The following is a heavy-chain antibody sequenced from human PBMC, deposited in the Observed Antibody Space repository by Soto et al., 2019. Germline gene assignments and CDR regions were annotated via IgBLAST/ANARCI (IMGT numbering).Heavy chain of an antibody. CDR1: GGSISTSAYY. D-gene: IGHD2-15*01. CDR2: IYYSGSA. CDR3: ARQGSRAFDI. J-gene: IGHJ3*02. V-gene: IGHV4-39*01. Sequence: SETLSLTCTVSGGSISTSAYYWGWIRQPPGRGLEWMANIYYSGSAYYNPSLKSRVSTSVDTSKNQFSLKLRSVTAADTAVYYCARQGSRAFDIWGQGTMVTVSS.